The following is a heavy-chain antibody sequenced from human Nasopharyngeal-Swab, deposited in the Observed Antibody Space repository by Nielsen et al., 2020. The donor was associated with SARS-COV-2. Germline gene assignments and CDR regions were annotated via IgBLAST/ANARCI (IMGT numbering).Heavy chain of an antibody. J-gene: IGHJ6*03. D-gene: IGHD6-13*01. CDR1: GGSFSSSY. V-gene: IGHV4-34*01. CDR2: INQSGGT. Sequence: SETLSLTCAVYGGSFSSSYWTWIRQPPGKGLEWIGDINQSGGTNYNPSLKSRVTISTDTSKNQFSLNLDSLSAADTATYYCATYSSTRKYYMEVWVTGTTVTVSS. CDR3: ATYSSTRKYYMEV.